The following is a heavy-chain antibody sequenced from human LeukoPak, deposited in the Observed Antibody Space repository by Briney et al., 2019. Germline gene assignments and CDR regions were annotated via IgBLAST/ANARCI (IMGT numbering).Heavy chain of an antibody. D-gene: IGHD3-10*01. Sequence: PSETLSLTCAVYGGSFSGYYWSWIRQPPGKGLEWIGEINHSGNTNYNPSLKSRVTISVDTSKNQFSLKLSSVTAADTAVYYCARGHGGSGSYFLNWGQGTLVTVSS. J-gene: IGHJ4*02. CDR2: INHSGNT. CDR3: ARGHGGSGSYFLN. CDR1: GGSFSGYY. V-gene: IGHV4-34*01.